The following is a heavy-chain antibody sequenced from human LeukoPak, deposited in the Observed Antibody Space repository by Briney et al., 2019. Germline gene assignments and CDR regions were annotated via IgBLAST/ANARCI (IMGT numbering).Heavy chain of an antibody. CDR2: IIPIFGTA. Sequence: SVKVSCKASGGTFSSYAISWVRQAPGQGLEWMGRIIPIFGTANYAQKFQGRVPINTDESTSTAYMELSSLRSEHTAVYYCARRRESSGLIFDYWGQGTLVTVSS. J-gene: IGHJ4*02. CDR1: GGTFSSYA. D-gene: IGHD6-19*01. V-gene: IGHV1-69*05. CDR3: ARRRESSGLIFDY.